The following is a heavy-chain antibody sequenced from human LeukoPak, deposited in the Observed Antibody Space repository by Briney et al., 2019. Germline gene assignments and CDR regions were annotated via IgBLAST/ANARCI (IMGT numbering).Heavy chain of an antibody. CDR1: GYTFTGYY. J-gene: IGHJ4*02. V-gene: IGHV1-46*01. D-gene: IGHD3-22*01. CDR2: INPSGGST. CDR3: ARDPHYYDSSGRPFDY. Sequence: ASVKVSCKASGYTFTGYYMHWVRQAPGQGLEWMGIINPSGGSTSYAQKFQGRVTMTRDTSTSTVYMELSSLRSEDTAVYYCARDPHYYDSSGRPFDYWGQGTLVTVSS.